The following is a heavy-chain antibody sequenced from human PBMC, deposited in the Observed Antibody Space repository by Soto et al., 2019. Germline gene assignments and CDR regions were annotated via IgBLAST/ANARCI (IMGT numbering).Heavy chain of an antibody. CDR1: GFTFSSYS. CDR3: ARARATVTTRNVYGKDV. D-gene: IGHD4-4*01. Sequence: GSLRLSCAASGFTFSSYSMNWVRQAPGKGLEWVSSISSSSSYIYYADSVKGRFTISRDNAKNSLYLQMSSLRAEDTAVYYCARARATVTTRNVYGKDVCGHVTTFTVFS. CDR2: ISSSSSYI. J-gene: IGHJ6*02. V-gene: IGHV3-21*01.